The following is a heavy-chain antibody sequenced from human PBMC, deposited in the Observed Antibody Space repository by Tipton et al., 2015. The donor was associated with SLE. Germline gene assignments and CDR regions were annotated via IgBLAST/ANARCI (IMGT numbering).Heavy chain of an antibody. CDR2: IYYIGNT. CDR1: GASISGHY. V-gene: IGHV4-59*11. J-gene: IGHJ5*02. Sequence: TLSLTCTVSGASISGHYWSWIRQSPGKGPEWIGYIYYIGNTKYNPSLGSRATISVDTSKNRFALKLSSVTAADTAVYYCARRPTSHYWFDPWGQGTLVTVSS. D-gene: IGHD3-10*01. CDR3: ARRPTSHYWFDP.